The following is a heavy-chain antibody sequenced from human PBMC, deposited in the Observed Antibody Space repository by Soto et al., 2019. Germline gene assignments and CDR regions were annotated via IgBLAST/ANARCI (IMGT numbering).Heavy chain of an antibody. CDR2: IDRDDGET. D-gene: IGHD3-22*01. J-gene: IGHJ5*02. Sequence: SVKVTCKVSGNTLTELSLHWVRQSPGKGSEWMGGIDRDDGETIYAQKFQGRVTMTEDTSTDTAYMELSSLRSDDTSFYYCATADYHDNFRYYSRLLGLHPWG. CDR1: GNTLTELS. V-gene: IGHV1-24*01. CDR3: ATADYHDNFRYYSRLLGLHP.